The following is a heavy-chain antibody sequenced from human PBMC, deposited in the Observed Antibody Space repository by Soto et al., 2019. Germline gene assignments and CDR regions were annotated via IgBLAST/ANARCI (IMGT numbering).Heavy chain of an antibody. D-gene: IGHD1-1*01. J-gene: IGHJ6*02. CDR1: GGTFSSYA. V-gene: IGHV1-69*01. CDR2: IISIFGTA. Sequence: QVQLVQSGAEVKKPGTSVKVSCKVSGGTFSSYAISWVRQAPGQGLEWMGEIISIFGTAMYAQKFQGRVTIIADESASTDYMELSSLRSDDTAVYYCARGGKERFRGSGMDVWGQGTTVTVSS. CDR3: ARGGKERFRGSGMDV.